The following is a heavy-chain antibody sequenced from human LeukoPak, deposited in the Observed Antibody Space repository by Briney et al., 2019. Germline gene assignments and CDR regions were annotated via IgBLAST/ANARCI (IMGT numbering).Heavy chain of an antibody. Sequence: PSETLSLTCAVYGGSFSGYYWSWIHQPPGKGLEWIGEINHSGSTNYNPSLKSRVTISVDTSKNQFSLKLSSVTAADTAVYYCARGRSYYYGSGSLRGRTYYYGMDVWGQGTTVTVSS. J-gene: IGHJ6*02. V-gene: IGHV4-34*01. CDR1: GGSFSGYY. CDR3: ARGRSYYYGSGSLRGRTYYYGMDV. D-gene: IGHD3-10*01. CDR2: INHSGST.